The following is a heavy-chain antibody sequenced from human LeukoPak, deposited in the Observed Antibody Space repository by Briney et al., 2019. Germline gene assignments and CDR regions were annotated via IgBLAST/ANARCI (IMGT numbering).Heavy chain of an antibody. CDR2: ISYDGSNK. CDR1: RFTFSSYA. J-gene: IGHJ4*02. Sequence: GGSLRLSCAASRFTFSSYAMHWVRQAPGKGLEWVAVISYDGSNKYYADSVKGRFTISRDNSKNTLYLQMNSLRAEDTAVYYCARAKGVYRIAVAGTGVPLDYWGQGTLVTVSS. CDR3: ARAKGVYRIAVAGTGVPLDY. V-gene: IGHV3-30-3*01. D-gene: IGHD6-19*01.